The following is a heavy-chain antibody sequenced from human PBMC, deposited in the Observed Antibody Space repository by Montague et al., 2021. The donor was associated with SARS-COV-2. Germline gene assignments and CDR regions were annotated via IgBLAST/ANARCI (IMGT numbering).Heavy chain of an antibody. J-gene: IGHJ4*02. D-gene: IGHD6-13*01. CDR2: IFHSGIT. CDR3: ARGRLVGDSSSWYYFDY. Sequence: SETLSLTCAVSGGSINTNNWWTWVRQPPGEGLEWIGQIFHSGITNYNPSLESRVTISVDKSKNQFSLRLSSVTAADTAVHYCARGRLVGDSSSWYYFDYWGQGTLVAVSS. V-gene: IGHV4-4*02. CDR1: GGSINTNNW.